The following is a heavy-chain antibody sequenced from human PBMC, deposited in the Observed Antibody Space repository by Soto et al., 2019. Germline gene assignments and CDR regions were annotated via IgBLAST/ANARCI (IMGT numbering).Heavy chain of an antibody. CDR2: IYYSGRT. J-gene: IGHJ6*02. D-gene: IGHD4-17*01. CDR1: GGSISPYY. Sequence: SETLSLTCTVSGGSISPYYWGWIRQPPGKGLEWIGFIYYSGRTSYNPSLKSRVTISVDTSKNQFSLNLSSVTAADTAVYYCARDLRFQGHDYADYLGYGMDVWGQGTTVTVSS. V-gene: IGHV4-59*01. CDR3: ARDLRFQGHDYADYLGYGMDV.